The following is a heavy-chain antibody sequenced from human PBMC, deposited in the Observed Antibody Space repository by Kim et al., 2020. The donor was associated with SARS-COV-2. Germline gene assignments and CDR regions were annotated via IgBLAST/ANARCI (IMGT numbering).Heavy chain of an antibody. Sequence: SETLSLTCTVSGGSISSSSYYWGWIRQPPGKGLEWIGSIYYSGSTYYNPSLKSRVTISVDTSKNQFSLKLSSVTAADTAVYYCARITEYYDSSGYYLRAAFDIWGQGTMVTVSS. V-gene: IGHV4-39*01. CDR1: GGSISSSSYY. J-gene: IGHJ3*02. CDR3: ARITEYYDSSGYYLRAAFDI. D-gene: IGHD3-22*01. CDR2: IYYSGST.